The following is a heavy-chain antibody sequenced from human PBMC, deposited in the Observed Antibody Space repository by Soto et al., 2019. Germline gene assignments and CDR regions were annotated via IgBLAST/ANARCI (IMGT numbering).Heavy chain of an antibody. CDR3: AKGTGYTSGTNDAFDI. J-gene: IGHJ3*02. V-gene: IGHV3-30*18. D-gene: IGHD5-18*01. Sequence: PGGCLRLSSAASGFSFKTYGMHWVLQAPGKGLEWVAVISDDGSNKYNIAPMEGRFTISRDNSKNTLYLQMNSLRTEDTAVYYCAKGTGYTSGTNDAFDIWGQGTMVTVSS. CDR1: GFSFKTYG. CDR2: ISDDGSNK.